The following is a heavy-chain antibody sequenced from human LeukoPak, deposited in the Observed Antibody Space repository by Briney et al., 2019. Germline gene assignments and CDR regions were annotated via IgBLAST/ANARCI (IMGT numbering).Heavy chain of an antibody. CDR1: GFTFSSYG. J-gene: IGHJ6*03. Sequence: PGRSLRLSCAASGFTFSSYGMHWVRQAPGKGLEWVAVIGYDGSNKYYADSVKGRFTISRDNSKNTLYLQMNSLRAEDTAVYYCAKLGYCSGGSCYPFYYYYYYMDVWGKGTTVTVSS. D-gene: IGHD2-15*01. CDR3: AKLGYCSGGSCYPFYYYYYYMDV. CDR2: IGYDGSNK. V-gene: IGHV3-33*06.